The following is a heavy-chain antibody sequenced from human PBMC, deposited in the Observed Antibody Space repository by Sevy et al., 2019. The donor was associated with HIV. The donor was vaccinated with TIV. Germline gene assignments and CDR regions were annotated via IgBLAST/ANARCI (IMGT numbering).Heavy chain of an antibody. CDR3: ARGGVFYGSGSYSRDAFDI. Sequence: SETLSLTCTVSGGSISSYYWSWIRQPPGKGLEWIGYIYYSGTTNYNPSLKSRVTISVDTSKNQFSLKLSSVTAADTAVYYCARGGVFYGSGSYSRDAFDIWGQWTMVTVSS. J-gene: IGHJ3*02. CDR2: IYYSGTT. V-gene: IGHV4-59*01. CDR1: GGSISSYY. D-gene: IGHD3-10*01.